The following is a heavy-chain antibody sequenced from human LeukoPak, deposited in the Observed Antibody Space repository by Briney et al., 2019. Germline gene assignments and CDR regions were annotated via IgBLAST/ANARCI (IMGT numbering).Heavy chain of an antibody. CDR2: IKQDGSEK. D-gene: IGHD6-19*01. V-gene: IGHV3-7*01. CDR3: ARTPKAVAGTFFDY. Sequence: GGSLRLSCAASRFTFNSYWMSWVRQAPGKGLEWVANIKQDGSEKYYVDSVKGRFTISRDNAKNSLYLQMNSLRAEDTAVYYCARTPKAVAGTFFDYWGQGTLSPSP. CDR1: RFTFNSYW. J-gene: IGHJ4*02.